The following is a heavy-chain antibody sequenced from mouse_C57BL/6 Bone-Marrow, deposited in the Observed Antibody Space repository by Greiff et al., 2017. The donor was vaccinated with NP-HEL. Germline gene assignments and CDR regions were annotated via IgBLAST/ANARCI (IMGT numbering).Heavy chain of an antibody. V-gene: IGHV5-6*01. D-gene: IGHD2-4*01. CDR2: ISSGGSYT. J-gene: IGHJ3*01. CDR3: ASPYDYDVAWFAY. CDR1: GFTFSSYG. Sequence: EVKLQESGGDLVKPGGSLKLSCAASGFTFSSYGMSWVRQTPDKRLEWVATISSGGSYTYYPDSVKGRFTFSSAHAKNTLYLQMSSLKSEDTAMYYCASPYDYDVAWFAYWGQGTLVTVSA.